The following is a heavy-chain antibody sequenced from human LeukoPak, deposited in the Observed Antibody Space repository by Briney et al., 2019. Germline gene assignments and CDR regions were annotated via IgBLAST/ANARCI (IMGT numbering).Heavy chain of an antibody. CDR1: RFTFSRYA. CDR2: ISFDGSNK. J-gene: IGHJ6*02. CDR3: ARGLGANYYYGMDV. V-gene: IGHV3-30-3*01. Sequence: GGSLRLSCAASRFTFSRYAMHWVRQAPGKGLEWVTVISFDGSNKYYADSVKGRFTISRDNTKNTLFLQMNSLRAEDTAVYYCARGLGANYYYGMDVWGQGTTVTVSS.